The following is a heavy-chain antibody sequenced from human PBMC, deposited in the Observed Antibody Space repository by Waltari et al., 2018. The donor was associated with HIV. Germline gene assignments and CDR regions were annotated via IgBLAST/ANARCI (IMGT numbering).Heavy chain of an antibody. J-gene: IGHJ6*02. V-gene: IGHV3-48*04. CDR2: ISSSSSTI. Sequence: EVKLVESGGGLVQPGGCLILSWAASGSPFSRYSMHWVRQAPGKGLEWVSYISSSSSTIYYADSVKGRFTISRDNAKNSLYLQMNSLRAEDTAVYYCARDDYGMDVWGQGTTVTVSS. CDR1: GSPFSRYS. CDR3: ARDDYGMDV.